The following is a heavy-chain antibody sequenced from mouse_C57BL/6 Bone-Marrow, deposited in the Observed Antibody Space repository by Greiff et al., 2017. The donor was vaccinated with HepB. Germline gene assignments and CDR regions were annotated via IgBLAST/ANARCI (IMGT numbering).Heavy chain of an antibody. Sequence: VKLQQSGAELVKPGASVKISCKASGYAFSSYWMNWVKQRPGKGLEWIGQIYPGDGDTNYNGKFKGKATLTADKSSSTAYMQLSSLTSEDSAVYFCARPLTGLHWYFDVWGTGTTVTVSS. V-gene: IGHV1-80*01. CDR2: IYPGDGDT. CDR1: GYAFSSYW. CDR3: ARPLTGLHWYFDV. J-gene: IGHJ1*03.